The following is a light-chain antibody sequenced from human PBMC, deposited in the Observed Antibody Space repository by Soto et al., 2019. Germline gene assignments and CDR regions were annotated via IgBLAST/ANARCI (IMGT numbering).Light chain of an antibody. CDR1: QSVSSN. CDR2: GAS. V-gene: IGKV3-15*01. Sequence: EIVMTQSPATLSVSPGERATPSCRASQSVSSNLAWYQQKPGQAPRPLIYGASTRATGIPARFSGSGSGTEFTLTISSLQSEDFAVYYCQQYYNWPWTFGQGTKVEIK. CDR3: QQYYNWPWT. J-gene: IGKJ1*01.